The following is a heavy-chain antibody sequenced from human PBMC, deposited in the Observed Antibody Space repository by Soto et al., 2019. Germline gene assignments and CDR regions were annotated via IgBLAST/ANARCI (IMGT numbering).Heavy chain of an antibody. CDR3: ARAAGVLVPPDY. CDR1: GGSISSYY. D-gene: IGHD2-2*01. J-gene: IGHJ4*02. Sequence: QVQLQESGPGLVKPSETLSLTCTVSGGSISSYYWSWIRQPPGKGLEWIGYIYYSGSTNYNPSLKSRVTISVDTSKNQFSLKLSSVTAADTAVYYCARAAGVLVPPDYWGQGTLVTVSS. CDR2: IYYSGST. V-gene: IGHV4-59*01.